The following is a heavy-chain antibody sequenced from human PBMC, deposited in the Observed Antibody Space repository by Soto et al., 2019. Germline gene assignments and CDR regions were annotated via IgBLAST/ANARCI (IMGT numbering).Heavy chain of an antibody. CDR1: GGSISSGGYY. Sequence: SETLSLTCTVSGGSISSGGYYWSWIRQHPGKGLEWIGYIYYSGSTYYNPSLKSRVTISVDTSKNQFSLELSSVTAADTAVYYCARGGRSYYDRKGGMDVWGQGTTVTVSS. J-gene: IGHJ6*02. CDR2: IYYSGST. V-gene: IGHV4-31*03. D-gene: IGHD3-10*01. CDR3: ARGGRSYYDRKGGMDV.